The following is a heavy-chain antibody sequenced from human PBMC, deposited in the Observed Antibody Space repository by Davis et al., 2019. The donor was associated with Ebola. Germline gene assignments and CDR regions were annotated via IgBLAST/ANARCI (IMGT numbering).Heavy chain of an antibody. V-gene: IGHV1-3*01. Sequence: ASVKVSCKASGYTFTSYAMHWVRQAPGQRPEWMGWINARNGNTKYSQKFQGRVTITRDTSASTAYLELSSLRSEDTAVYYCAREGGYSSSWYGGAFNIWGQGTMVTVSS. CDR2: INARNGNT. J-gene: IGHJ3*02. CDR3: AREGGYSSSWYGGAFNI. D-gene: IGHD6-13*01. CDR1: GYTFTSYA.